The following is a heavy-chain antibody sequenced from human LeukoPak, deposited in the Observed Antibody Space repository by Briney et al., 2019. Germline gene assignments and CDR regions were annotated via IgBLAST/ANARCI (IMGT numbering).Heavy chain of an antibody. CDR2: IIPIFGTA. Sequence: SVKVSCKASGGTFSSYAISWVRQAPGQGLEWMGGIIPIFGTANYAQKFQGRVTITADKSTSTAYMELSSLRSEDTAVYYCARQTIKTMFTVDTAMVKPLDYWGQGTLVTVSS. CDR1: GGTFSSYA. V-gene: IGHV1-69*06. CDR3: ARQTIKTMFTVDTAMVKPLDY. J-gene: IGHJ4*02. D-gene: IGHD5-18*01.